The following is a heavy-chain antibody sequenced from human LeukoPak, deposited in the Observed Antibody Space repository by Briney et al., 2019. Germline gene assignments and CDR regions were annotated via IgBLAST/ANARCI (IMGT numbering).Heavy chain of an antibody. D-gene: IGHD2-2*01. CDR1: GYTFTGYY. CDR3: ARDGDIVVVPAAMDY. Sequence: GASVKVSCKASGYTFTGYYMHWVRQAPGQGLEWMGRINPNNGATNYAQKLQGRVTMTTDTSTSTAYMELRSLRSDDTAVYYCARDGDIVVVPAAMDYWGQGTLVTVSS. V-gene: IGHV1-2*06. J-gene: IGHJ4*02. CDR2: INPNNGAT.